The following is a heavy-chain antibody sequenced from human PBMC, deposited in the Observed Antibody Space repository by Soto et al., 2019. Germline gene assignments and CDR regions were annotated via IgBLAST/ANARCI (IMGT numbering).Heavy chain of an antibody. D-gene: IGHD3-22*01. V-gene: IGHV1-18*01. CDR2: ISAYNGNT. Sequence: ASVKVSCKASGYTFTSYGISWVRQAPGQGLEWMGWISAYNGNTNYAQKLQGRVTMTTDTSTSTAYMELRSLRSDDTAVYYCARAIGRHSSGYYYLPFVDYWGQGTLVTVSS. CDR1: GYTFTSYG. J-gene: IGHJ4*02. CDR3: ARAIGRHSSGYYYLPFVDY.